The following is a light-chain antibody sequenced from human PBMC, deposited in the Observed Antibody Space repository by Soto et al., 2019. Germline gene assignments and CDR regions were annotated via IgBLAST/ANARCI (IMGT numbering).Light chain of an antibody. CDR2: KPS. V-gene: IGKV1-5*03. CDR1: QSISNW. CDR3: QQYNGYRLA. Sequence: DIQMTQSPSSLSASVGDRVTFTCRASQSISNWLAWYQQKPGKAPKLLIYKPSTLESGVPSRFSGSGSGTEFTLTISSLQADDFSIYYCQQYNGYRLAFGGGTKVEIK. J-gene: IGKJ4*01.